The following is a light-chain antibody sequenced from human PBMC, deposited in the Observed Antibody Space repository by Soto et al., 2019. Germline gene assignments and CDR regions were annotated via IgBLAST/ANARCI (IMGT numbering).Light chain of an antibody. CDR3: CSYAGSSTFPHV. CDR2: EGS. CDR1: SSDVGSYNL. J-gene: IGLJ1*01. Sequence: QSALTQPASVSGSPGQSITISCTGTSSDVGSYNLVSWYQQHPGKAPKLMIYEGSKRPSGVSNRFSGSKSGNTASLTISGLQAEDEADYYCCSYAGSSTFPHVFGTGTKVTVL. V-gene: IGLV2-23*03.